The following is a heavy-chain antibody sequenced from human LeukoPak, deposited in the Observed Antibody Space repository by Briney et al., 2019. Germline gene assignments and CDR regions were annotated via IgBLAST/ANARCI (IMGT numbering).Heavy chain of an antibody. CDR3: ARDSDSSGWATFDY. D-gene: IGHD6-19*01. CDR1: GGTFSSYA. CDR2: IIPISGTA. V-gene: IGHV1-69*05. Sequence: ASVKVSCKASGGTFSSYAISWVRQAPGQGLEWMGGIIPISGTANYAQKFQGRVTITTDESTSTAYMELSSLRSEDTAVYYCARDSDSSGWATFDYWGQGTLVTVSS. J-gene: IGHJ4*02.